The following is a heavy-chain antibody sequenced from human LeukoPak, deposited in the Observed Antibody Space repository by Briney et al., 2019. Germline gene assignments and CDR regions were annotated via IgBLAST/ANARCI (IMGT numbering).Heavy chain of an antibody. V-gene: IGHV1-18*01. J-gene: IGHJ4*02. CDR3: ARDHYCSSTSCYSGDFDY. D-gene: IGHD2-2*01. CDR2: ISAYNGNT. Sequence: ASVKVSCKASGYTFTSYGISWVRQAPGQGLEWMGWISAYNGNTNYAQKLQGRVAMTTDTSTSTAYMELRSLRSDDTAVYYCARDHYCSSTSCYSGDFDYWGQGTLVTVSS. CDR1: GYTFTSYG.